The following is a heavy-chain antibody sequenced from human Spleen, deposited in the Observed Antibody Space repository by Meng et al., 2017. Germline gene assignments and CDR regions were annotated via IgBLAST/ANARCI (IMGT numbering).Heavy chain of an antibody. V-gene: IGHV4-38-2*01. Sequence: SETLSLTCAVSNDSLSSDYFWGWIRQPPGKGLEWIGSIYYSGSTYYNPSLKSRVTISVDTSKNQFSLKLSSVTAADTAVYYCARSPRMKDIVVVVAGHFDYWGQGTLVTVSS. CDR2: IYYSGST. CDR3: ARSPRMKDIVVVVAGHFDY. D-gene: IGHD2-15*01. CDR1: NDSLSSDYF. J-gene: IGHJ4*02.